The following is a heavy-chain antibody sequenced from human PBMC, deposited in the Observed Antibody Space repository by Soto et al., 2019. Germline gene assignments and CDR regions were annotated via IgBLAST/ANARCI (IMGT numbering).Heavy chain of an antibody. D-gene: IGHD1-26*01. V-gene: IGHV1-46*01. CDR1: GYTFTSYY. Sequence: QVQLVQSGAEVKKPGASVKVSCKASGYTFTSYYMHWVRQAPGQGLEWMGIINPSGGSTSYAQKFQGRVTMTRDTSTSTVYMELSSLRSEDTAVYYCAGGEGATFFHYYGMDVWGQGTTVTVSS. CDR2: INPSGGST. J-gene: IGHJ6*02. CDR3: AGGEGATFFHYYGMDV.